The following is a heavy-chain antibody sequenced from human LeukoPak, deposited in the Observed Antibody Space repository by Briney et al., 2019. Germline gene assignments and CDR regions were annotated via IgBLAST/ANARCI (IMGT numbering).Heavy chain of an antibody. CDR1: GYTFTGYY. CDR2: INPNSGGT. Sequence: GASVKVSCKASGYTFTGYYMHWVRQAPGQGLEWMGWINPNSGGTNYAQKFQGRVTMTRDTSTSTAYMELRSLRSDDTAVYYCARDHMYYYDSSGYSQFDYWGQGTLVTVSS. J-gene: IGHJ4*02. D-gene: IGHD3-22*01. V-gene: IGHV1-2*02. CDR3: ARDHMYYYDSSGYSQFDY.